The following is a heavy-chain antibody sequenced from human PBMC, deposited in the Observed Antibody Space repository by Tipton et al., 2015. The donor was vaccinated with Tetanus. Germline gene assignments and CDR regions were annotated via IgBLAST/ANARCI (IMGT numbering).Heavy chain of an antibody. V-gene: IGHV4-61*01. CDR3: ARANNEFPKKGPFDY. CDR1: GASIGSISYY. D-gene: IGHD1-1*01. Sequence: TLSLTCTVSGASIGSISYYWSWIRQPPGKGLEWIGYTYYSGSTGYNPSLKSRFTISIDSSKNQFSLKLTSVTAADTAVYYCARANNEFPKKGPFDYWGQGALVLVSS. CDR2: TYYSGST. J-gene: IGHJ4*02.